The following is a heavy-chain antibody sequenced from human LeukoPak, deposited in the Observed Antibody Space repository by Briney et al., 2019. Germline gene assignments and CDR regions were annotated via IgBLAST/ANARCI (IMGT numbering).Heavy chain of an antibody. CDR3: ARATYSSGWGTSDY. V-gene: IGHV4-59*11. CDR1: GGSISSHY. CDR2: IYYSGST. Sequence: SETLSLTCTVSGGSISSHYWSWIRQPPGKGLEWIGYIYYSGSTNYNPSLKSRVTISVDTSKSQFSLKLSSVTAADTAVYYCARATYSSGWGTSDYWGQGTLVTVSS. D-gene: IGHD6-19*01. J-gene: IGHJ4*02.